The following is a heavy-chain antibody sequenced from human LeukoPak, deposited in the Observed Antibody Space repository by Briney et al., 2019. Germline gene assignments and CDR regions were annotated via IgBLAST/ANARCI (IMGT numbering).Heavy chain of an antibody. J-gene: IGHJ4*02. CDR1: GFTFSSYA. D-gene: IGHD3-9*01. V-gene: IGHV3-30*09. Sequence: PGKSLRLSCAASGFTFSSYAMHWVRQAPGKGLEWVAVISYDGSNKYYVDSVEGRFVISRDDSKNALYMHLNSLRSEDTAVYYCARVSTYHDSLTGYYEPFAYWGQGTVVAVSS. CDR3: ARVSTYHDSLTGYYEPFAY. CDR2: ISYDGSNK.